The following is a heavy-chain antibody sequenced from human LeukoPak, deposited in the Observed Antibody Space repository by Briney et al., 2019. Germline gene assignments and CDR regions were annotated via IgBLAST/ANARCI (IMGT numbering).Heavy chain of an antibody. Sequence: PETLSLTCAVYVGSFSGYYWSWIRQPPGKGLEWSGEINHSGSTNYNPSLKSRVTISVDTSKNQFSLKLSSVTAADTAVYYCARGQYYDSSTNWFDPWGQGTLVTVSS. CDR2: INHSGST. D-gene: IGHD3-22*01. V-gene: IGHV4-34*01. J-gene: IGHJ5*02. CDR3: ARGQYYDSSTNWFDP. CDR1: VGSFSGYY.